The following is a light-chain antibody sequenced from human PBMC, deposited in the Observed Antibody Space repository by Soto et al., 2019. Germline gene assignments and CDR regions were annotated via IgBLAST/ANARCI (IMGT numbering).Light chain of an antibody. CDR3: QQYDNLPYT. Sequence: DIPMTQSPSSLSASIGDRVTITCQASHDISNSLNWYQQKPGKAPKVLIYAASNLETGVPSRFSGSGSGTHFTFAISSLQPADVAIYYCQQYDNLPYTFGQGTKVEIK. V-gene: IGKV1-33*01. CDR1: HDISNS. J-gene: IGKJ2*01. CDR2: AAS.